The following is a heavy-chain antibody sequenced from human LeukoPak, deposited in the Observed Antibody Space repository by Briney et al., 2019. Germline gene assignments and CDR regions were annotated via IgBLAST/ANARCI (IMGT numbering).Heavy chain of an antibody. CDR1: GSIFNSYG. Sequence: GRSLRLSCAASGSIFNSYGMHWVRQAPGKGLEWVALIWYDGSNKYYTDSVKGRFTISRDNSKNTLYLEMNSLRAEDTAIYYCAREGPRGNSQFDYWGQGTLVTVSS. D-gene: IGHD2/OR15-2a*01. CDR2: IWYDGSNK. V-gene: IGHV3-33*01. CDR3: AREGPRGNSQFDY. J-gene: IGHJ4*02.